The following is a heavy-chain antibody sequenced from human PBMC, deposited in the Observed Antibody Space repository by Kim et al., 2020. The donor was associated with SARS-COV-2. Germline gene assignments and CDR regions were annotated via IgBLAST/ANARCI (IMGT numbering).Heavy chain of an antibody. J-gene: IGHJ4*02. Sequence: SETLSLTCSVSGVSLSSNHYYWSWIRQTPGKALEYIGYIHHTGSTTYNVSLKSRVTISRDTSKNQFSLRLTSVTAADTAVYFCASSWRGGSTWYYFDFWGQGSLVTVSS. CDR1: GVSLSSNHYY. D-gene: IGHD6-13*01. V-gene: IGHV4-61*01. CDR2: IHHTGST. CDR3: ASSWRGGSTWYYFDF.